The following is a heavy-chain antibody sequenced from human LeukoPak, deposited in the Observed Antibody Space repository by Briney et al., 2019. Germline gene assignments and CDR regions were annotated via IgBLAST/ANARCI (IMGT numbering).Heavy chain of an antibody. J-gene: IGHJ4*02. CDR2: ISYDGSNK. CDR1: GFTFSSYG. V-gene: IGHV3-30*03. CDR3: ARDQRDSGYDS. Sequence: QPGGSLRLSCAASGFTFSSYGMHWVRQAPGKGLEWVAVISYDGSNKYYADSVKGRFTISRDNSKNTLYLQMNSLRAEDTAVYYCARDQRDSGYDSWGQGTLVTVSS. D-gene: IGHD5-12*01.